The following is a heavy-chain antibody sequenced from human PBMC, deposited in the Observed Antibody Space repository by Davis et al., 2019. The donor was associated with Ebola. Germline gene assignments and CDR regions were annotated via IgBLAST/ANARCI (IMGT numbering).Heavy chain of an antibody. CDR1: GYSFTSYW. CDR3: TRHFVGKLFGMDV. V-gene: IGHV5-10-1*01. Sequence: GESLNISCKGSGYSFTSYWIGWVRQMPGKGLEWVGRIDPSDSYTDYSPSFQGHVTISTDKSINTAYLQWNSLKASDTAMYFCTRHFVGKLFGMDVWGQGTMVIVSS. CDR2: IDPSDSYT. D-gene: IGHD2/OR15-2a*01. J-gene: IGHJ6*02.